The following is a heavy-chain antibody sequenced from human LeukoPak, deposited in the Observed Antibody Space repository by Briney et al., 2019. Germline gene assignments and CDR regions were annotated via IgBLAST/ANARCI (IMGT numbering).Heavy chain of an antibody. CDR1: GGSISSSHYY. D-gene: IGHD1-26*01. CDR3: ARHVHVGPTPYFDY. V-gene: IGHV4-61*05. CDR2: IYYSGST. J-gene: IGHJ4*02. Sequence: PSETLPLTCTVSGGSISSSHYYWGWIRQPPGKGLEWIGYIYYSGSTNYNPSLKSRVTISVDTSKNQFSLKLSSVTAADTAVYYCARHVHVGPTPYFDYWGQGTLVTLSS.